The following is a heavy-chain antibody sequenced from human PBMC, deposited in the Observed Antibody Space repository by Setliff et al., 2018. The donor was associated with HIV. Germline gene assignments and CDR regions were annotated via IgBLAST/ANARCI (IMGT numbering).Heavy chain of an antibody. CDR1: GGSISSSRYF. CDR3: ARVVSGTGYYFDY. D-gene: IGHD6-19*01. CDR2: IYYTGTT. Sequence: SETLSLTCTVSGGSISSSRYFWGWVRQPPGKGLEWIGSIYYTGTTYYNPSLKSRVTISVDTSKNQFSLSLSSETAADTAVYFCARVVSGTGYYFDYWGLGTLVTVSS. V-gene: IGHV4-39*07. J-gene: IGHJ4*02.